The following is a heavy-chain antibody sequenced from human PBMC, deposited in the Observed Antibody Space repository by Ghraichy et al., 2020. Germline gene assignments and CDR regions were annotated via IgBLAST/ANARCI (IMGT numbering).Heavy chain of an antibody. CDR1: GFTFSSYE. D-gene: IGHD2-2*01. V-gene: IGHV3-48*03. Sequence: GGSLRLSCAASGFTFSSYEMNWVRQAPGKGLEWVSYINSSGSTIYYADSVKGRFTISRDNAKNSLYLQMNSLRAEDTAVYYCATYCSDTSCYADYYYYYGMDVWGQGTTVTVSS. CDR3: ATYCSDTSCYADYYYYYGMDV. J-gene: IGHJ6*02. CDR2: INSSGSTI.